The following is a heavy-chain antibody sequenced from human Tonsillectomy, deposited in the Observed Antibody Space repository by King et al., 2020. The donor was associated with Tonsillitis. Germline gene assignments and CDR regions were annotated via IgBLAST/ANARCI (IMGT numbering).Heavy chain of an antibody. D-gene: IGHD3-22*01. V-gene: IGHV4-4*07. Sequence: QLQESGPGLVKPSETLSLTCTVSGGSISTYYWNWFRQPAGKGLEWIGRISTRGSTNYNPSLQSRVTISVDTSKNQFSLKLNSVTAADTAVYYCVRYYYDSSGHWYFDLWGRGTLVTVSS. CDR2: ISTRGST. CDR1: GGSISTYY. J-gene: IGHJ2*01. CDR3: VRYYYDSSGHWYFDL.